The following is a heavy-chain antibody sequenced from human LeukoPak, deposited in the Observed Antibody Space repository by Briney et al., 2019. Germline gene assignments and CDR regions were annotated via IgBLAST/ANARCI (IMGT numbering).Heavy chain of an antibody. Sequence: GASVKVSCKASGYTFTSYGISWVREAPGQGLEWMGWISAYNGNTKYAQKLQGRVTMTTDTSTSTAYMELRSLRSDDTAVYYCARLSIAAPLDYWGQGTLVTVSS. J-gene: IGHJ4*02. V-gene: IGHV1-18*01. CDR1: GYTFTSYG. CDR3: ARLSIAAPLDY. CDR2: ISAYNGNT. D-gene: IGHD6-6*01.